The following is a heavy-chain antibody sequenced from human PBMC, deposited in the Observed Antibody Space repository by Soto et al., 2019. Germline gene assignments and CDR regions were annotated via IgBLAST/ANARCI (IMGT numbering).Heavy chain of an antibody. CDR2: IWHDGSQK. CDR1: GFTFSNYG. V-gene: IGHV3-33*01. CDR3: EGRDDPFHV. Sequence: QVQLVESGGGVVQPGTSLRLSCVATGFTFSNYGIHWVRQAPGRGLEWVAAIWHDGSQKYLADSVRGRFTISRDNSKNTVYLQMNSLRAEDTAVYYCEGRDDPFHVWGQGTMVTVSS. J-gene: IGHJ3*01.